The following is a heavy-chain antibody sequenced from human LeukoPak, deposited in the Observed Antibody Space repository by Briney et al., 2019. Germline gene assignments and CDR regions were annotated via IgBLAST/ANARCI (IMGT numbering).Heavy chain of an antibody. CDR3: AREGGPYRPLDY. CDR1: GFTFRNYA. J-gene: IGHJ4*02. V-gene: IGHV4-34*01. Sequence: GSLRLSCAASGFTFRNYAMSWVRQPPGKGLEWIGEVNLQGSTNYNPSLMGRVAISVDMSENHTSLQLTSVTAADTAVYYCAREGGPYRPLDYSGQGTLVTVSS. CDR2: VNLQGST.